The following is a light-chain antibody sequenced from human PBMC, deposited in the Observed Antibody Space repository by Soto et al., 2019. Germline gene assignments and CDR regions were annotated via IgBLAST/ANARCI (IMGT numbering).Light chain of an antibody. J-gene: IGKJ2*01. CDR3: QQYYSYSK. CDR1: QGISSY. CDR2: AAS. Sequence: AIRMTQSPSSLSASTGDRVTITCRASQGISSYLAWYQQKPGKAPKLLIYAASTLQSGVPSRFSGSGSGTDFTLTISCLQSEDSAPYYCQQYYSYSKFGQGTKMEFK. V-gene: IGKV1-8*01.